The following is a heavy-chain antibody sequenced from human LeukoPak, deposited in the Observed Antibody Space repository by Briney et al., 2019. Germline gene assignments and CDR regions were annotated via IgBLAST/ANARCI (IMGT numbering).Heavy chain of an antibody. D-gene: IGHD3-10*01. Sequence: GASVKVSCKASGGTFSSYAISWVRQAPGQGLEWMGRIIPIFGTANYAQKFQGRVTITADKSTSTAYMELSSLRSEDTAVYYCARESGMNYYGSGHNWFDPWGRGTLVTVSS. CDR3: ARESGMNYYGSGHNWFDP. J-gene: IGHJ5*02. CDR2: IIPIFGTA. V-gene: IGHV1-69*06. CDR1: GGTFSSYA.